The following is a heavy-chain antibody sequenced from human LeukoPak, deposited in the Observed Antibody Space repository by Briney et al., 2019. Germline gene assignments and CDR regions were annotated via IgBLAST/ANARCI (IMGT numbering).Heavy chain of an antibody. CDR3: AREDYDRRIDY. Sequence: KPSETLSLTCTVSGGSISSYYWSWIRQPPGKGLEWIGYIYYSGSTNYNPSLKSRVTISVDTSKNQFSLKLSSVTAADTAVYYCAREDYDRRIDYWGQGTLVTVSS. CDR2: IYYSGST. J-gene: IGHJ4*02. V-gene: IGHV4-59*01. D-gene: IGHD3-22*01. CDR1: GGSISSYY.